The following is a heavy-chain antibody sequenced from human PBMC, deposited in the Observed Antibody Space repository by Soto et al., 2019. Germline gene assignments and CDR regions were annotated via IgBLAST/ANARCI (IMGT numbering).Heavy chain of an antibody. CDR3: ARLRASSWYVGCYLDY. J-gene: IGHJ4*02. CDR1: GFTFSDYY. Sequence: QVQLVEAGGGLVKPGGSLRLSCAASGFTFSDYYMTWIRQAPGKGLKWVSYIVSGSDYTNYADSVKGRFTISRDNAKNSMYREMNSLRVEDTAVYYCARLRASSWYVGCYLDYWGQGTLGTVAS. D-gene: IGHD6-13*01. V-gene: IGHV3-11*06. CDR2: IVSGSDYT.